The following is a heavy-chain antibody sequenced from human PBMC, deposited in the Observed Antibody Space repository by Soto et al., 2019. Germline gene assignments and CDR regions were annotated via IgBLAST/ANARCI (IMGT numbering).Heavy chain of an antibody. CDR1: GCSLSTTGVG. V-gene: IGHV2-5*02. CDR2: IYWDDDK. Sequence: QITLKESGPTLVKPTQTLTLSCTFSGCSLSTTGVGVGWIRQPPGNALEWLALIYWDDDKRYSPSLKSRLTITQDTAKNQVVLTMTNMDPVDTATYYCAHTQISGWYSDYWGQGTLVTVSS. D-gene: IGHD6-19*01. J-gene: IGHJ4*02. CDR3: AHTQISGWYSDY.